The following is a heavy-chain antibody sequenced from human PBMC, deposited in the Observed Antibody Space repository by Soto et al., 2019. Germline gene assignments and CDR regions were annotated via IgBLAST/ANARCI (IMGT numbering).Heavy chain of an antibody. CDR3: ARLDEYYDYMDV. CDR2: IYSGGST. CDR1: GFTVSSNY. D-gene: IGHD6-6*01. J-gene: IGHJ6*03. Sequence: GGSLRLSCAASGFTVSSNYMSWVRQAPGKGLEWVSVIYSGGSTYYADSVKGRFTISRDNSKNTLYLQMNSLRAADTAVYYCARLDEYYDYMDVWGKGTKVTVSS. V-gene: IGHV3-53*01.